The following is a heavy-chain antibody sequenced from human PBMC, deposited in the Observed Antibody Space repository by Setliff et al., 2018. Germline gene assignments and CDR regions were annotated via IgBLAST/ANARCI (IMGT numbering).Heavy chain of an antibody. J-gene: IGHJ4*02. Sequence: GGSLRLSCAASGFTLRNSGIHWVRQAPGKGLEWVTLISYEGIDKYYADSVKGRFTVSRDNSKNTLYLQMNSLRAEDTAFYYCARGRHHDTLSGYIDFLGQGTLVTVSS. CDR1: GFTLRNSG. CDR3: ARGRHHDTLSGYIDF. D-gene: IGHD3-9*01. V-gene: IGHV3-30*03. CDR2: ISYEGIDK.